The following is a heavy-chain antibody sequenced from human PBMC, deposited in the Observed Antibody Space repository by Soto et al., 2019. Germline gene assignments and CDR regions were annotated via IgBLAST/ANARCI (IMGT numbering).Heavy chain of an antibody. CDR3: VREIPNLSFEY. Sequence: EVQLVESGGGLVQPGGSLRLSCSTSGFGFTIYWMSWVRQAPGRGLEWVANIRQDGGETYYVGSVTGRFTISRDNAKNSLYLQMNSLRPEDTAVYYCVREIPNLSFEYWGQGTLVTVSS. J-gene: IGHJ4*02. CDR2: IRQDGGET. V-gene: IGHV3-7*01. CDR1: GFGFTIYW.